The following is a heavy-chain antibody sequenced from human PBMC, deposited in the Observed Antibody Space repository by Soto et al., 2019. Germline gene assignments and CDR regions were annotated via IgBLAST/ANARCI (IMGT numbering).Heavy chain of an antibody. CDR2: ISYDGSNK. CDR3: AKDQGIAVAGTPFDY. J-gene: IGHJ4*02. CDR1: GFPFSSYG. V-gene: IGHV3-30*18. D-gene: IGHD6-19*01. Sequence: PRLSCAASGFPFSSYGMHWVRQAPGKGLEWVAVISYDGSNKYYADSVKGRFTISRDNSKNTLYLQMNSLRAEDTAVYYCAKDQGIAVAGTPFDYWGQGTLVTVSS.